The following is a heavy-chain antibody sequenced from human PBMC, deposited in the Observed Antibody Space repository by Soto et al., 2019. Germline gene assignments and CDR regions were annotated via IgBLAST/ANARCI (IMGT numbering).Heavy chain of an antibody. V-gene: IGHV5-51*01. CDR1: GYNFIRYW. Sequence: GESLKISCKGSGYNFIRYWIGWVRQMPGKGLEWMGIIYPGDSDTRYSPSFQGQVTISADKSISTAYLQWSSLKASDTAMYYCASPLRYDFWSGYVFDYWGQGTLVTVSS. CDR3: ASPLRYDFWSGYVFDY. CDR2: IYPGDSDT. D-gene: IGHD3-3*01. J-gene: IGHJ4*02.